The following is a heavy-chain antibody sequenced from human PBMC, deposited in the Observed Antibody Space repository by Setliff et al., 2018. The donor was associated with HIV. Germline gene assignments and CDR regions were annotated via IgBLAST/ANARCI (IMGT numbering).Heavy chain of an antibody. D-gene: IGHD2-2*01. CDR1: GGSFSGYH. Sequence: SETLSLTCAVYGGSFSGYHWSWIRQPPGKGLEWIGEISHSGRTNYNPSLKSRVTISVDTSKNQFTLKLSSVTAADTAVYFCARESSEVPAFLFDIWGQGNMVTVSS. V-gene: IGHV4-34*01. CDR2: ISHSGRT. CDR3: ARESSEVPAFLFDI. J-gene: IGHJ3*02.